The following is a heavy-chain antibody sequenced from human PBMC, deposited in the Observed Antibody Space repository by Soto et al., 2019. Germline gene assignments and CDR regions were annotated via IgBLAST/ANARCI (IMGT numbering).Heavy chain of an antibody. Sequence: PGGSLRLSCAASGFTFSSYGMHWVRQAPGKGLEWVAVISYGGSNKYYADSVKGRFTISRDNSKNTLYLQMSSLRAEDTAVYYCAKDGYYDFWSGSMDVWGQGTTVTVSS. CDR2: ISYGGSNK. CDR1: GFTFSSYG. V-gene: IGHV3-30*18. J-gene: IGHJ6*02. CDR3: AKDGYYDFWSGSMDV. D-gene: IGHD3-3*01.